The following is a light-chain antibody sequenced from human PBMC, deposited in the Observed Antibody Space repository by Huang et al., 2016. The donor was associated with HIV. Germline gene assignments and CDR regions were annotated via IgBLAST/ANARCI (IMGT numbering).Light chain of an antibody. CDR2: LGC. CDR1: QSLRHSNGYTY. Sequence: DVVMTQSPVSLAVTPGEPASISCGSSQSLRHSNGYTYLDWYLQKPGQSPQLLIYLGCNRASGVPDRFSGSGSGTDFTLEISRVEAEDAGVYYCMQALQTPLTFGGGTKVEIK. J-gene: IGKJ4*01. CDR3: MQALQTPLT. V-gene: IGKV2-28*01.